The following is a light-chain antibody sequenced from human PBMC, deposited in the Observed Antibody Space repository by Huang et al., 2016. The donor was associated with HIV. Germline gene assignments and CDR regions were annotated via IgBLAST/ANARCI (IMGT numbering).Light chain of an antibody. J-gene: IGKJ2*01. CDR3: QQSYNLPYT. V-gene: IGKV1-39*01. Sequence: DIQMTQSPPSLSASLGDRVTITCRASQSITTYLNWYSHKPGEAPELLIHATSTLQNGVPSRFSGGGSGTDFTLTITNLQPEDVASYYCQQSYNLPYTFGRGTKVDIK. CDR1: QSITTY. CDR2: ATS.